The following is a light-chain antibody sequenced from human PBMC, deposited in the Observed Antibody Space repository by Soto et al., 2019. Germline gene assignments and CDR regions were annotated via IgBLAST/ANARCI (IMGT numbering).Light chain of an antibody. J-gene: IGKJ1*01. Sequence: EIVMTQSPATLSVSPGERATLSCRASQSISINLAWYQQKPGQAPRLLVYGASTRATGIPARFSGSGSGTEFTLTISSLQSEEFAVYYCQHYNNWPPWTFGQGTKVEIK. CDR2: GAS. CDR1: QSISIN. CDR3: QHYNNWPPWT. V-gene: IGKV3-15*01.